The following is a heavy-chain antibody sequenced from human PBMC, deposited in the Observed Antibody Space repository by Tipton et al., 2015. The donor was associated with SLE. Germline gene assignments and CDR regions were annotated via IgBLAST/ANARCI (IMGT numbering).Heavy chain of an antibody. J-gene: IGHJ6*02. D-gene: IGHD3-22*01. Sequence: SLRLSCAASGFTFSSYAMHWVRQAPGKGLEWVAVISYDGSNKYYAYSVKGRVTISRDNSKNTLYLQMNSLRAEDTAVYYCARESTMIVVAHYGMDVWGQGTTVTVSS. V-gene: IGHV3-30*04. CDR3: ARESTMIVVAHYGMDV. CDR1: GFTFSSYA. CDR2: ISYDGSNK.